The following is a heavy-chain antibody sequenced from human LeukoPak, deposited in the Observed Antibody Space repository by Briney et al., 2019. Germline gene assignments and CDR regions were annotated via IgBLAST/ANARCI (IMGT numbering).Heavy chain of an antibody. J-gene: IGHJ4*02. CDR3: AARPGDLAVPFDY. CDR1: GFTFDTQA. D-gene: IGHD3-10*01. CDR2: ISGSGDIT. Sequence: AGGSLRLSCAASGFTFDTQAMTWVRQAPGKGLEYVSLISGSGDITYYAHSLKDRFTISRDNSKTTLYLQMHSLRAEDTAMYYCAARPGDLAVPFDYWGQGTLVIVSS. V-gene: IGHV3-23*01.